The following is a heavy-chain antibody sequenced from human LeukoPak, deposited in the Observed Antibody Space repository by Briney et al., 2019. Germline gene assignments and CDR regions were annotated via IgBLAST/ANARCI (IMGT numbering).Heavy chain of an antibody. V-gene: IGHV3-64D*06. CDR1: GFTFSSFA. CDR2: ISSNGGST. J-gene: IGHJ1*01. CDR3: VTIAAAGTFQH. Sequence: GGSLRLSCSASGFTFSSFAMHWVRQAPGKGLEYVSAISSNGGSTYYADSVKGRFTISRDNSKNTLYLQMSSLRAEDTAVYYCVTIAAAGTFQHWGQGTLVTVSS. D-gene: IGHD6-13*01.